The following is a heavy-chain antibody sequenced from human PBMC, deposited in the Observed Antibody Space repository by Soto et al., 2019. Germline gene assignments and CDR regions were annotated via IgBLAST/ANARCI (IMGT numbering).Heavy chain of an antibody. V-gene: IGHV3-23*01. Sequence: EMQLLESGGGLVQARGSLRLSCAASGFTVSSYALNWVRQAPGKGLEWVSGISASTYYADSVKGRFTISRDTSKNTLYLQMNSLRAEDTAIYFCAIRMYSTRWYYLDYWGQGTLVTVSS. D-gene: IGHD6-13*01. CDR2: ISAST. CDR3: AIRMYSTRWYYLDY. CDR1: GFTVSSYA. J-gene: IGHJ4*02.